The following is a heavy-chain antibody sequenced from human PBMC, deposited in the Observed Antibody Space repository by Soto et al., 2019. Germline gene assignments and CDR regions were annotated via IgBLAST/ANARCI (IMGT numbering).Heavy chain of an antibody. V-gene: IGHV1-18*01. CDR1: FYTFTTFG. D-gene: IGHD4-17*01. CDR2: ISGFNGYT. J-gene: IGHJ6*01. Sequence: ASVXVSFKTCFYTFTTFGCNFLRQAPGQGLEWMGWISGFNGYTSYAQKFQGRVTMTIDKSTSTAYMQLRSLRSGDTAVYYCARDKEYSYRKTTEGGLDVWGQGTTVTVSS. CDR3: ARDKEYSYRKTTEGGLDV.